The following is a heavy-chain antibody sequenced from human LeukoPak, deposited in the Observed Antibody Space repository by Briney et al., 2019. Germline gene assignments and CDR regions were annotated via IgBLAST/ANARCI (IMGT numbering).Heavy chain of an antibody. CDR2: INPNSGGT. V-gene: IGHV1-2*02. D-gene: IGHD3-3*01. CDR1: GYIFTGYY. Sequence: GASVKVTCKASGYIFTGYYMHWVRQAPGQGLEWMGWINPNSGGTNYAQKFQGRVTMTRDTSISTAYMELSRLRSDDTAVYYCARCMDFWSGYYCLDYWGQGTLVTVSS. CDR3: ARCMDFWSGYYCLDY. J-gene: IGHJ4*02.